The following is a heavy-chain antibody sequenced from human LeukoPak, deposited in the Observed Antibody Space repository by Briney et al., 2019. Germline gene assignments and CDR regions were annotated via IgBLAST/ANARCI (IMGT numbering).Heavy chain of an antibody. V-gene: IGHV4-31*03. D-gene: IGHD3-10*01. CDR3: ARYWGSGNYFNS. Sequence: SETLSLTCTVSGDSISSGAYYWSWIRQHPGQGLEWIGHIYYSGSTYYNPSLKIRLSISIDSSNNQFSLRLSSVTAADTAMYYCARYWGSGNYFNSWGQGTLVTVSS. CDR1: GDSISSGAYY. CDR2: IYYSGST. J-gene: IGHJ4*02.